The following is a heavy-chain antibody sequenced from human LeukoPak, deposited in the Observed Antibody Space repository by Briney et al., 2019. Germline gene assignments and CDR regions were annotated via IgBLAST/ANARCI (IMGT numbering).Heavy chain of an antibody. J-gene: IGHJ3*02. CDR1: GYTLTSYY. CDR2: INPTVGDT. Sequence: GASVKVSCKASGYTLTSYYMHWVRQAPGQGLEWMGIINPTVGDTIYAQKFQGRVTMTRDMSTSTVYMESSSLRSDDTAVYYCARYGFSSSWQGGWHAFDIWGQGTMVTVSS. V-gene: IGHV1-46*01. D-gene: IGHD6-13*01. CDR3: ARYGFSSSWQGGWHAFDI.